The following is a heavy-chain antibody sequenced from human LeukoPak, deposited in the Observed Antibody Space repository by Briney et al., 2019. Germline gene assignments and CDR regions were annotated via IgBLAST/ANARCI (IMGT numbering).Heavy chain of an antibody. D-gene: IGHD6-13*01. CDR3: ASAPRYSSSWPNNWFDP. V-gene: IGHV1-69*13. J-gene: IGHJ5*02. Sequence: EASVKVSCKASGGTFSSYAISLVRQAPGQGLEWMGGIIPIFGTANYAQKFQGRVTITADESTSTAYMELSSLRSEDTAVYFCASAPRYSSSWPNNWFDPWGQGTLVTVSS. CDR2: IIPIFGTA. CDR1: GGTFSSYA.